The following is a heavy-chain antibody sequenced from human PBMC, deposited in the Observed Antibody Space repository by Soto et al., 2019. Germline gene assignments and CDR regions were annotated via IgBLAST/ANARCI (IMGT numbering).Heavy chain of an antibody. J-gene: IGHJ2*01. CDR1: GKTFTNNY. V-gene: IGHV1-46*01. Sequence: QVQLVQSGAEVKKSGASGKVSCKAFGKTFTNNYKNWVRQAPGQGLGWRGIINLNGGSTSYAQKFQGRVTMTRDTSTSTVYMELSSLRSEDTAVYYCARDRSEQQLGVYWYFDLWGRGTLVTVSS. D-gene: IGHD6-13*01. CDR2: INLNGGST. CDR3: ARDRSEQQLGVYWYFDL.